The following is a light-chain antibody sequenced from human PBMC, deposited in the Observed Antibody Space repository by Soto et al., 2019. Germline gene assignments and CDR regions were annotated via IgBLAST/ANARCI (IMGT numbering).Light chain of an antibody. V-gene: IGLV2-11*01. Sequence: QSALTQARSESGSPGQSVTISCTGTSSDVGGYNYVSWYQQHPGKAPKLMIYDVSKRPSGVPDRFSGSKSGNTASLTISGLQAEDEADYYCCSYAGSYTWVFGGGTKLTVL. CDR3: CSYAGSYTWV. J-gene: IGLJ3*02. CDR1: SSDVGGYNY. CDR2: DVS.